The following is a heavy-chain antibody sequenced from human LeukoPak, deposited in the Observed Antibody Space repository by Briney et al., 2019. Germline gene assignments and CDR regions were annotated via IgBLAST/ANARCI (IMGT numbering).Heavy chain of an antibody. D-gene: IGHD5-24*01. Sequence: GASVTVSCKASGGTFSSYAISWVRQAPGQGLEWMGRIIPILGIANYAQKFQGRVTITADKSTSTAYMELSSLRSEDTAVYYCARAPLEMATIFDYWGQGTLVTVSS. CDR3: ARAPLEMATIFDY. V-gene: IGHV1-69*04. CDR2: IIPILGIA. CDR1: GGTFSSYA. J-gene: IGHJ4*02.